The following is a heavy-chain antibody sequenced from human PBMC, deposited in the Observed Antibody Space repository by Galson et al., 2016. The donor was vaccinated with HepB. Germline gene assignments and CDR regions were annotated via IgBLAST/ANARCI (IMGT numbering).Heavy chain of an antibody. J-gene: IGHJ4*02. V-gene: IGHV3-74*01. CDR3: ARDLSGPDY. CDR2: IEGDGNSP. Sequence: SLRLSCAVSGFTFRNHQMHWLRQVPGKGLEWLSRIEGDGNSPIYADSVKGRFTISRANADNTLYLQMNSLRVEDTAIYDCARDLSGPDYWGPGTLVTVSS. CDR1: GFTFRNHQ.